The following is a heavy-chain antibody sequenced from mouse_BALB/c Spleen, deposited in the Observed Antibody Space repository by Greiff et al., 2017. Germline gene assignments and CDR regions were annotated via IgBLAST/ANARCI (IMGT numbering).Heavy chain of an antibody. D-gene: IGHD2-4*01. V-gene: IGHV2-9*02. CDR3: ASLYDYDGGFDY. Sequence: VKLMESGPGLVAPSQSLSITCTVSGFSLTSYGVHWVRQPPGKGLEWLGVIWAGGSTNYNSALMSRLSISKDNSKSQVFLKMNSLQTDDTAMYCCASLYDYDGGFDYWGQGTTLTVSS. J-gene: IGHJ2*01. CDR2: IWAGGST. CDR1: GFSLTSYG.